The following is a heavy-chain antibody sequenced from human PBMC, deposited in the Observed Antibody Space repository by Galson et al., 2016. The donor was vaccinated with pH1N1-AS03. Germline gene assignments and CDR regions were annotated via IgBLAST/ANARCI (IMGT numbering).Heavy chain of an antibody. CDR3: AKDGSGGYDWYFDL. J-gene: IGHJ2*01. CDR2: ISGSRGST. D-gene: IGHD1-26*01. CDR1: GFTFRDYA. Sequence: SLRLSCAASGFTFRDYALSWVRQAPGKGLEWVSAISGSRGSTYYADSVKGRFTIARDNYNNTLYLQMNSLRAEDTAVYYCAKDGSGGYDWYFDLWGRGTLVTVSS. V-gene: IGHV3-23*01.